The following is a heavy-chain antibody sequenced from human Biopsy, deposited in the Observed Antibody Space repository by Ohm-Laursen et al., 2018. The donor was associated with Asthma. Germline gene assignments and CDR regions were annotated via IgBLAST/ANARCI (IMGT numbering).Heavy chain of an antibody. D-gene: IGHD3-3*01. V-gene: IGHV3-30-3*01. CDR3: ARDVMEWYLPAFDF. CDR2: GGSYYDGGLK. CDR1: GFTFSDYY. Sequence: SLRLSCSASGFTFSDYYMSWVRQAPGKGLEWVAVGGSYYDGGLKYYADSVNGRFTVSRDDSKNTLYLQMNSLRPDDTAVYYCARDVMEWYLPAFDFWGQGTLVTVSS. J-gene: IGHJ4*02.